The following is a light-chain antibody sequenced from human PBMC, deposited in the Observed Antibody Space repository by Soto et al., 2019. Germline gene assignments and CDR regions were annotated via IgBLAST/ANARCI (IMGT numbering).Light chain of an antibody. CDR2: AAS. V-gene: IGKV1-39*01. Sequence: DIQMTQSPSSLSASIGDRVTITCRASQSIYIYLNWYQQKAGKAPKLLIYAASSLHSGVPSRFSGSGSGTDFTLTISSLQTEDFATYYCQQANSFPLTVGGGPTVEIK. CDR3: QQANSFPLT. J-gene: IGKJ4*01. CDR1: QSIYIY.